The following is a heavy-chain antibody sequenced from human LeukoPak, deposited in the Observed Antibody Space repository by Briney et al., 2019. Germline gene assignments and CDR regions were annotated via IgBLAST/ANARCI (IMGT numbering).Heavy chain of an antibody. CDR1: GFTFSSYW. V-gene: IGHV3-7*03. CDR2: IKQDGSEK. D-gene: IGHD3-9*01. J-gene: IGHJ3*02. CDR3: AKEDTAHYDILTGYYAFDI. Sequence: QPGGSLRLSCAASGFTFSSYWMSWVRQAPGKGLEWVANIKQDGSEKYYVDSVKGRFTISRDNAKNPLYLQMNSLRAEDTALYYCAKEDTAHYDILTGYYAFDIWGQGTMVTVSS.